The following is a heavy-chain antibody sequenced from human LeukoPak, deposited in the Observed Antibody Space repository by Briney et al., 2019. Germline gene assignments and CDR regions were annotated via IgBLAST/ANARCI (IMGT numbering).Heavy chain of an antibody. Sequence: PGGSLRLSCAASGYTFSSYSMNWVRQAPGKGLEWVSYISSSSSTIYYADSVKGRFTISRDNAKNSLYLQMNSLRAEDTAVYYCARGYYYYDSSGSIIPPFDYWGQGTLVTVSS. CDR1: GYTFSSYS. V-gene: IGHV3-48*04. D-gene: IGHD3-22*01. J-gene: IGHJ4*02. CDR3: ARGYYYYDSSGSIIPPFDY. CDR2: ISSSSSTI.